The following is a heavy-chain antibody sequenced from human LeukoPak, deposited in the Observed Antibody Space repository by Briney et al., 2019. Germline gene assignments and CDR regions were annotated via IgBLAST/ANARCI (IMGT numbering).Heavy chain of an antibody. CDR3: AKDHYDHFPAIDY. CDR2: ISYDGSNK. CDR1: GFTFSSYG. J-gene: IGHJ4*02. V-gene: IGHV3-30*18. Sequence: GRSLRLSCAASGFTFSSYGMHWVRQAPGKGLEWVAVISYDGSNKYYADSVKGRFTTSRDNSKNTLYLQMNSLRAEDTAVYYCAKDHYDHFPAIDYWGQGTLVTVSS. D-gene: IGHD3-3*01.